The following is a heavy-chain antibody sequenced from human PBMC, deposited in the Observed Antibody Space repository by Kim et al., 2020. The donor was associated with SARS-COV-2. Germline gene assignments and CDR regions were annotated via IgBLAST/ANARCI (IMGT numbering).Heavy chain of an antibody. CDR3: TRKAEDYDSSGYYYPVDY. V-gene: IGHV3-49*02. D-gene: IGHD3-22*01. Sequence: KGRFTISRDDSKSIAYLQMNSLKTEDTAVYYCTRKAEDYDSSGYYYPVDYWGQGTLVTVSS. J-gene: IGHJ4*02.